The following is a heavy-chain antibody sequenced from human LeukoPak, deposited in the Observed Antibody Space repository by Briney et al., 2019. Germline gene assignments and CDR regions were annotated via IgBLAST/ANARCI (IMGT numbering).Heavy chain of an antibody. CDR3: ASSAVGAVAFDY. J-gene: IGHJ4*02. Sequence: GASVKVSCKASGYTFTSYDINWVRQATGQGLEWMGWMNPNSGNTGYAQKFQGRVTMTRNTSISTAYMELSSLRSEDTAVYYCASSAVGAVAFDYWGQGTLVTVSS. V-gene: IGHV1-8*01. D-gene: IGHD6-19*01. CDR2: MNPNSGNT. CDR1: GYTFTSYD.